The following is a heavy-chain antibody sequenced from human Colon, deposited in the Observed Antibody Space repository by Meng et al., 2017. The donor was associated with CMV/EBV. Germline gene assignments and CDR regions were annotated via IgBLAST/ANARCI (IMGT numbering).Heavy chain of an antibody. V-gene: IGHV3-23*01. Sequence: SWLAFGECAMRRVRQRPGKGLEWVSTIGGSTANTFYADSVKGRFTISKDNSKNILYLQMNSLRAEDTTLYYCTKKAPYGDYTQWFDPWGQGTLVTVSS. D-gene: IGHD4-17*01. CDR3: TKKAPYGDYTQWFDP. J-gene: IGHJ5*02. CDR1: WLAFGECA. CDR2: IGGSTANT.